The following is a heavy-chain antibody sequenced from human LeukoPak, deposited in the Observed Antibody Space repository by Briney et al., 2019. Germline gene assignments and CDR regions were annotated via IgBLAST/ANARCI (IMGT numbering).Heavy chain of an antibody. D-gene: IGHD6-13*01. CDR3: ARGPRSSSWTLDY. Sequence: ASVKVSCKASGGSFSNFAISWVRQAPGQGLEWMGWINPNSGGTNYAQKFQGRVTMTRDTSISTAYMELSRLRSDDTAVYYCARGPRSSSWTLDYWGQGTLVTVSS. CDR2: INPNSGGT. V-gene: IGHV1-2*02. CDR1: GGSFSNFA. J-gene: IGHJ4*02.